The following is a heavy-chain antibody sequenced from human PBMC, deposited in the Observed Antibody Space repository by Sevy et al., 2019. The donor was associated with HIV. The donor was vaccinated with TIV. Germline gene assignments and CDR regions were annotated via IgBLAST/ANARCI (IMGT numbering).Heavy chain of an antibody. D-gene: IGHD3-10*01. CDR1: GFSFSSYW. Sequence: GGSLRLSCAASGFSFSSYWMSWVRQAPGKGLEWVANIKQDGSEKYYVDSVKGRFTISRDNAKKSLSLQMNSLRAEDTAVYFVAREIYGSGSYYNVGGNWFDPWGQGTLVTVSS. CDR2: IKQDGSEK. V-gene: IGHV3-7*01. J-gene: IGHJ5*02. CDR3: AREIYGSGSYYNVGGNWFDP.